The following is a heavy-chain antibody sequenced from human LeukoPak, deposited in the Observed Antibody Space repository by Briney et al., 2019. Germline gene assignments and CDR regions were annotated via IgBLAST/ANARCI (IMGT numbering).Heavy chain of an antibody. V-gene: IGHV4-34*01. CDR3: ARGPLDYDSSGYPYFPFDY. D-gene: IGHD3-22*01. Sequence: NPSETLSLTCAVYGGSFSGYYWSWIRQPPGKGLEWIGEINHSGSTNYNPSLKSRVTISVDTSKNQFSLKLSSVTAADTAVYYCARGPLDYDSSGYPYFPFDYWGQGTLVTVSS. J-gene: IGHJ4*02. CDR1: GGSFSGYY. CDR2: INHSGST.